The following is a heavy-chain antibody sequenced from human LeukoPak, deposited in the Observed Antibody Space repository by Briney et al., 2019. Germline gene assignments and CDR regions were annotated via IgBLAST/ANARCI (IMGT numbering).Heavy chain of an antibody. V-gene: IGHV3-48*04. D-gene: IGHD2-15*01. J-gene: IGHJ6*02. CDR1: GFTFSSYA. CDR2: IGSSGSTI. CDR3: ARNIRADIVVVVAATPGYYYYGMDV. Sequence: GGSLRLSCAASGFTFSSYAMSWVRQAPGKGLEWVSYIGSSGSTIYYADSVKGRFTISRDNAKNSLYLQMNSLRAEDTAVYYCARNIRADIVVVVAATPGYYYYGMDVWGQGTTVTVSS.